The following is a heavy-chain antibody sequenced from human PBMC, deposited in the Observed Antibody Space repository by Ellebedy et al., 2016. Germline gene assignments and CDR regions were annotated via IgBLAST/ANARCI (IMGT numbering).Heavy chain of an antibody. V-gene: IGHV3-7*03. CDR2: IKQDGSRE. Sequence: GGSLRLSXAASGFTFSTYWMAWVRQAPGTGLEWVANIKQDGSRENYVDSVKGRFTISRDNAKNSLYLQMNSLRAEDTAMYYCVRDQSVNYNSIWYDTYDYWGQGTLVTVSS. CDR1: GFTFSTYW. CDR3: VRDQSVNYNSIWYDTYDY. D-gene: IGHD1-7*01. J-gene: IGHJ4*02.